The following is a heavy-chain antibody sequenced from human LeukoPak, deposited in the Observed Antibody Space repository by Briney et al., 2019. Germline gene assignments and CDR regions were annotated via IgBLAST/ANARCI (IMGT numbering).Heavy chain of an antibody. J-gene: IGHJ4*02. Sequence: PSETLSLTCTVSGGSISSYYWSWIRQPPGKGLEWIGYIYYSGSTNYNPSLKSRVTISVDTSKNQFSLKLSSVTAADTAVYYCARQGMWFGEFDYWGQGTLVTVSS. CDR2: IYYSGST. V-gene: IGHV4-59*08. D-gene: IGHD3-10*01. CDR3: ARQGMWFGEFDY. CDR1: GGSISSYY.